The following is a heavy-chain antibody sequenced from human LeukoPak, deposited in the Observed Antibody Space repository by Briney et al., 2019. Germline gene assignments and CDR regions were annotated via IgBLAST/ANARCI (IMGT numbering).Heavy chain of an antibody. CDR2: IVVGSGNT. CDR1: GFAFTSSA. CDR3: AAVDRYSSSWYELFDP. Sequence: SVKVSCKASGFAFTSSAVQWVRQARGQRLEWIGWIVVGSGNTNYAQKFQERVTITRDMSTSTAYMELSSLRSEDTAVYYCAAVDRYSSSWYELFDPWGQGTLVTVSS. J-gene: IGHJ5*02. D-gene: IGHD6-13*01. V-gene: IGHV1-58*01.